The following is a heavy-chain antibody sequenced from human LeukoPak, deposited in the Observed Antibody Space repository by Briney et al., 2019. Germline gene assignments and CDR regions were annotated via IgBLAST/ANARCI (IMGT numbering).Heavy chain of an antibody. V-gene: IGHV1-69*13. CDR1: GGTFSSYA. D-gene: IGHD3-10*01. CDR3: ARGRFGEPSDY. Sequence: SVKASCKASGGTFSSYAISWVRQAPGQGLEWMGGIIPIFGTANYAQKFQGGVTVTADESTSTAYMELSSLRSEDTAVYYCARGRFGEPSDYWGQGTLVTVSS. CDR2: IIPIFGTA. J-gene: IGHJ4*02.